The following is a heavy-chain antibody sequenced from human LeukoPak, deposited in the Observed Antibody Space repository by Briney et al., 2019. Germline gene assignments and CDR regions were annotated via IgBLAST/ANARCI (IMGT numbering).Heavy chain of an antibody. CDR3: ASYGSGSYQGSYFDY. CDR1: GGSISSSSYY. CDR2: IYYSGST. J-gene: IGHJ4*02. Sequence: SETLSLTCTVSGGSISSSSYYWGWIRQPPGKGLEWIGSIYYSGSTYYNPSLKSRVTISVDTSKNQFSLKLSSVTAADTAVYYCASYGSGSYQGSYFDYWGQGTLVTVSS. D-gene: IGHD3-10*01. V-gene: IGHV4-39*07.